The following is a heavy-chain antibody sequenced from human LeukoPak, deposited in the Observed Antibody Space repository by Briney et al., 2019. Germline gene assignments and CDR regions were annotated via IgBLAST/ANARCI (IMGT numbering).Heavy chain of an antibody. CDR1: GGSISSSNW. Sequence: SETLSLTCAVSGGSISSSNWWSWVRQPPGKGLEWIGEVHHSVSTNYYPSLKSRVTISREKSKNQFSLKLSSVTAADTAVYYCAGAYCGGDCYSGRAFDIWGQGTMVTVSS. J-gene: IGHJ3*02. CDR2: VHHSVST. CDR3: AGAYCGGDCYSGRAFDI. D-gene: IGHD2-21*02. V-gene: IGHV4-4*02.